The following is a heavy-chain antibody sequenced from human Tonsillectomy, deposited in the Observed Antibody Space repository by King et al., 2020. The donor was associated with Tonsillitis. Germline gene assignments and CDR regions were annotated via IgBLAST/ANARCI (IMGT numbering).Heavy chain of an antibody. J-gene: IGHJ1*01. CDR1: GGSISSGGYY. CDR3: ASYYDSSGYYYSRYFQH. Sequence: VQLQESGPGLVTPSQTLSLTCTVSGGSISSGGYYWSWIRQHPGKGLEWIGYIYYSGSTYYNPSLKSRVTISVDTSKNQFSLKLSSFTAADTAVYYCASYYDSSGYYYSRYFQHWGQGTLVTVSS. V-gene: IGHV4-31*03. CDR2: IYYSGST. D-gene: IGHD3-22*01.